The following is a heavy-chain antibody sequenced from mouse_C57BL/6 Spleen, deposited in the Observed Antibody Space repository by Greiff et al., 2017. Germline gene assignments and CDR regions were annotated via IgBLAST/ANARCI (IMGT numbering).Heavy chain of an antibody. CDR2: INPSSGYT. J-gene: IGHJ2*01. V-gene: IGHV1-4*01. CDR3: AREGQLRLDY. Sequence: QVQLQQSGAELARPGASVKMSCKASGYTFTSYTMHWVKQRPGQGLEWIGYINPSSGYTKYNQKFKDKATLTADKSSSTAYMQLSSLTSEDSAVXYCAREGQLRLDYWGQGTTLTVSS. CDR1: GYTFTSYT. D-gene: IGHD3-2*02.